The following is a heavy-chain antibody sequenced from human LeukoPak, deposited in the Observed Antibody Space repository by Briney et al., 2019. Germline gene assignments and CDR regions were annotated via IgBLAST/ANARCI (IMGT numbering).Heavy chain of an antibody. J-gene: IGHJ4*02. CDR1: GYTFTGYG. CDR2: ISAYNGNT. Sequence: ASVKVTCKASGYTFTGYGISWVRQAPGQGLEWMGWISAYNGNTSYAQKLQGRVTMTTDTSTSTAYVELRSLRSDDTAVYYCARVVTYDFWSGYLPLGSGQLRYYFDYWGQGTLVTVSS. D-gene: IGHD3-3*01. V-gene: IGHV1-18*01. CDR3: ARVVTYDFWSGYLPLGSGQLRYYFDY.